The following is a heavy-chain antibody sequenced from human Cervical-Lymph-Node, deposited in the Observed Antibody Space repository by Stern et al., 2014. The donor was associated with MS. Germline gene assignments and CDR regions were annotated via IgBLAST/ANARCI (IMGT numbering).Heavy chain of an antibody. J-gene: IGHJ5*02. CDR3: ATTRWDLFTWNWFDP. D-gene: IGHD1-26*01. Sequence: VQLVESGPGLVKPSQTLSLTCTVSGGSISSSGYYWSWIRPPAGKGLEWIGRIHDSGSTYYNPSLTSRVTISMDTAQNQFSLKLPSGTAADTAVYYCATTRWDLFTWNWFDPWGQGTLVTVSS. CDR2: IHDSGST. CDR1: GGSISSSGYY. V-gene: IGHV4-61*02.